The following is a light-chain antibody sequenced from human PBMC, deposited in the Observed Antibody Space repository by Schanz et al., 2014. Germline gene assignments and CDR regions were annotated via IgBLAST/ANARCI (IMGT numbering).Light chain of an antibody. J-gene: IGLJ1*01. CDR2: HNT. CDR1: SSNIGAGYD. V-gene: IGLV1-40*01. CDR3: AVWDDSLNGYV. Sequence: SVLTQPPSVSGAPGQRVTISCTGSSSNIGAGYDVHWYQQLPGTAPKLLIHHNTNRPSGVPDRFSGSKSGTSASLAISGLQSEDEADYYCAVWDDSLNGYVFGTGTKLTVL.